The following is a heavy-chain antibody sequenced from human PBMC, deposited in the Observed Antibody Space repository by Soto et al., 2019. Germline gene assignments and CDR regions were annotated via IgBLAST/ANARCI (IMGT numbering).Heavy chain of an antibody. J-gene: IGHJ6*02. CDR1: SFSFDDYA. CDR2: ISWNSANI. Sequence: RLSCASTSFSFDDYAIQWVRQVPGKGLEWFSGISWNSANIGFADSVKGRFTISRDNAKNSLYLQMNSLRAEDTALYYCAKENDGSSSSRYYYYHYAMDVWGQGT. D-gene: IGHD6-13*01. CDR3: AKENDGSSSSRYYYYHYAMDV. V-gene: IGHV3-9*01.